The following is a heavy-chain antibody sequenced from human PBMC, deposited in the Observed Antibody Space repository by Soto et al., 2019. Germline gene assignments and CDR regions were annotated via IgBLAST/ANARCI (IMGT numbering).Heavy chain of an antibody. J-gene: IGHJ4*02. Sequence: QVQLVASGGGVVQPGRSLRLSCAASGFTFSSYAMHWVRQAPGKGLEWVAVISYDGSNKYYADSVKGRFTISRDNSKNTLYLQMNSLRAEDTAVYYCARDRGWTYYFDYWGQGTLVTVSS. CDR2: ISYDGSNK. CDR3: ARDRGWTYYFDY. V-gene: IGHV3-30-3*01. CDR1: GFTFSSYA. D-gene: IGHD6-19*01.